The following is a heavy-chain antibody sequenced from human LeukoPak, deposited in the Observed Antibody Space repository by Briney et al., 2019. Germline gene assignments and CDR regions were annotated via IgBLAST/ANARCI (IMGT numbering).Heavy chain of an antibody. Sequence: SVKVSCKASGGTFSSYAISWVRQAPGQGLEWMGGIIPIFGTANYAQKFRGRVTITADKSTSTAYMELSSLRSEDTAVYYCASGYLRIAAAVESYYYYYMDVWGKGTTVTVSS. J-gene: IGHJ6*03. D-gene: IGHD6-13*01. CDR1: GGTFSSYA. CDR2: IIPIFGTA. CDR3: ASGYLRIAAAVESYYYYYMDV. V-gene: IGHV1-69*06.